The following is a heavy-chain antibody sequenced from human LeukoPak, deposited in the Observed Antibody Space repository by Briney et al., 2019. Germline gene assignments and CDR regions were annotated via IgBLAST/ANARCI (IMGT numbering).Heavy chain of an antibody. J-gene: IGHJ4*02. CDR1: GFTFSSYA. D-gene: IGHD3-10*01. V-gene: IGHV3-23*01. CDR3: AKDSTYYYGSGSQDY. Sequence: GGSLRLSCAASGFTFSSYAMNWVRQAPGKGLEWDSAISGSGGSTYYADSAKGRFTISRDNSKNTLYLQMNSLRAEDTAVYYYAKDSTYYYGSGSQDYWGQGTLVAVSS. CDR2: ISGSGGST.